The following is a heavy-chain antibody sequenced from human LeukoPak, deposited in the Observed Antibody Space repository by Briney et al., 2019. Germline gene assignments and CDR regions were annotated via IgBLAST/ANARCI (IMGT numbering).Heavy chain of an antibody. CDR2: ISSSSSYI. Sequence: GGSLRLSCAASGFTFSSYSMNWVRQAPGKGLEWVSSISSSSSYIYYADSVKGRFTTYRDNDKNSLYLQMNSLRAEDTAVYYCAREDSSSLDYWGQGTLVTVSS. J-gene: IGHJ4*02. D-gene: IGHD6-6*01. V-gene: IGHV3-21*01. CDR3: AREDSSSLDY. CDR1: GFTFSSYS.